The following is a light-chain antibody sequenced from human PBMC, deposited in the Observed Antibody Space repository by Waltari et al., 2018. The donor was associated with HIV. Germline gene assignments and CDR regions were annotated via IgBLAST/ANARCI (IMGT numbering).Light chain of an antibody. CDR3: HQFGRSLWT. V-gene: IGKV3-20*01. J-gene: IGKJ1*01. CDR1: ETIGGNF. Sequence: LTQSPAILSLSPGERAAISCRASETIGGNFLTWYQHKAGQAPRLLVYSATQRAPDVPVRFTSSESGTEFTLTIDRLQPDDGAVYFCHQFGRSLWTFGQGTKLEIK. CDR2: SAT.